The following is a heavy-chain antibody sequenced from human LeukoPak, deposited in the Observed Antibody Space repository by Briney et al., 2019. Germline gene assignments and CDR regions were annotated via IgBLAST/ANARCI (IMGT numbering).Heavy chain of an antibody. CDR1: GYTFTGYY. V-gene: IGHV1-2*04. D-gene: IGHD2-15*01. Sequence: GASVKVSCKASGYTFTGYYMHWVRQAPGQGLEWMGWINPNSGGTNYAQKFQGWVTMTRDTSISTAYMELSSLRSEDTAVYYCARSRVPAGKYCSGGSCYGGFDYWGQGTLVTVSS. CDR3: ARSRVPAGKYCSGGSCYGGFDY. J-gene: IGHJ4*02. CDR2: INPNSGGT.